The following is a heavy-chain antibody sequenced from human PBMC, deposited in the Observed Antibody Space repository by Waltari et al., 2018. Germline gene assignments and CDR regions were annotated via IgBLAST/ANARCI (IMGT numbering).Heavy chain of an antibody. D-gene: IGHD3-10*01. CDR3: AKDIDRFGEFYDAFDI. V-gene: IGHV3-9*01. CDR1: GFTFDDYA. Sequence: EVQLVESGGGLVQPGRSLRLSCAASGFTFDDYAMHWVRQAPGKGLEWVSGISWNSGSIGYADSVKGRFTISRDNAKNSLYLQMNSLRAEDTALYYCAKDIDRFGEFYDAFDIWGQGTMVTVSS. J-gene: IGHJ3*02. CDR2: ISWNSGSI.